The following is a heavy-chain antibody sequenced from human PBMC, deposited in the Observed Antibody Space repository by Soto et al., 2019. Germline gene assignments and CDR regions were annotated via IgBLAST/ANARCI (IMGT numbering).Heavy chain of an antibody. Sequence: PSETLSLTCTVSGGSVTTYSWGWIRQPPGKELEWVSYISYSGSTNYNPSLKSRVTISRVTSKNQFSLNLVSVTAVDTAVYYCARASYYSYMDVWGKGTTVTVSS. CDR2: ISYSGST. CDR3: ARASYYSYMDV. J-gene: IGHJ6*03. CDR1: GGSVTTYS. V-gene: IGHV4-59*02.